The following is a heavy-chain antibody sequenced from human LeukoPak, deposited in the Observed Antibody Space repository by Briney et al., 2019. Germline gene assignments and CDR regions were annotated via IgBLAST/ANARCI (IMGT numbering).Heavy chain of an antibody. CDR2: IRYNGNNE. D-gene: IGHD6-13*01. J-gene: IGHJ4*02. Sequence: GGSLRLSCATSGFTFSNYAIHWVRQAPGKGPEWVAFIRYNGNNENYADSVKGRFTISRDNSKNTLYLQMSSLKIEDTAVYYCVKERGYRSTWRLEYWGQGTLVTVSS. CDR3: VKERGYRSTWRLEY. CDR1: GFTFSNYA. V-gene: IGHV3-30*02.